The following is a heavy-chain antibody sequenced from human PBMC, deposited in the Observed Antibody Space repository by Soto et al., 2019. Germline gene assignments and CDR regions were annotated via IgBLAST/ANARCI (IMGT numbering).Heavy chain of an antibody. CDR3: AREETYYDSSGYYPFDY. V-gene: IGHV3-21*01. J-gene: IGHJ4*02. CDR2: ISSSSSYI. CDR1: GFTFSSYS. D-gene: IGHD3-22*01. Sequence: GGSLRLSCAASGFTFSSYSMNWVRQAPGKGLEWVSSISSSSSYIYYADSVKGRFTISRDNAKNSLYLQMNSLRAEDTAVYYCAREETYYDSSGYYPFDYWGQGTLVTLSS.